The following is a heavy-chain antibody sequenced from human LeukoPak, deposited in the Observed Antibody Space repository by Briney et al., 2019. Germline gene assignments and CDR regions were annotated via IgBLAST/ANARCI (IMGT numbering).Heavy chain of an antibody. CDR2: TSGSGGST. CDR1: GFTFRSYA. V-gene: IGHV3-23*01. D-gene: IGHD6-6*01. J-gene: IGHJ5*02. CDR3: AKDRIAARPGWFDP. Sequence: HPGVSLRLFCAASGFTFRSYAMSWVRQALGKGLEWVSATSGSGGSTYYADSVKGRFTISRDNSKNTLYLQMNSLRAEDTAVYYCAKDRIAARPGWFDPWGQGTLVTVSS.